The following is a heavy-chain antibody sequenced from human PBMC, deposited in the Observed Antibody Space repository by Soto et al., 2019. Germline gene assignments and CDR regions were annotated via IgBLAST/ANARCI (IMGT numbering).Heavy chain of an antibody. V-gene: IGHV4-39*01. Sequence: QLQLQESGPGLVKPSETLSLTCTVSGGSISSSSYYWGWIRQPPGKGLEWIGSIYYSGSTYYNPSLKSRVTISVDTSKTQFSLKLSSVTAADTAVYYCARRSGPPSPYYFDYWGQGTLVTVSS. CDR3: ARRSGPPSPYYFDY. J-gene: IGHJ4*02. CDR1: GGSISSSSYY. CDR2: IYYSGST. D-gene: IGHD5-12*01.